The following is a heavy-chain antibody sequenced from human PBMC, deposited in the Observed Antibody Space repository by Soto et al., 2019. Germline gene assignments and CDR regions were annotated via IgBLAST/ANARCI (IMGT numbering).Heavy chain of an antibody. D-gene: IGHD4-17*01. CDR1: GGTFSSYA. CDR3: AREGDYGEDYYYGMDV. J-gene: IGHJ6*02. CDR2: IIPIFGTA. Sequence: SVKVSCKASGGTFSSYAISWVRQAPGQGLEWMGGIIPIFGTANYAQKFQGRVTITADESTSTAYMELSGLRSEDTAVYYCAREGDYGEDYYYGMDVWGQGTTVTVSS. V-gene: IGHV1-69*13.